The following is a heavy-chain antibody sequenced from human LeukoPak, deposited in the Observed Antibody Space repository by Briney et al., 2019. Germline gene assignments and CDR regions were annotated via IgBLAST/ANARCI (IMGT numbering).Heavy chain of an antibody. V-gene: IGHV1-8*03. CDR3: ARGSTPTVVTNYYYYMDV. CDR1: GYTFTSYD. J-gene: IGHJ6*03. CDR2: MNPNSGNT. Sequence: GESLKISCKASGYTFTSYDINWVRQATGQGLEWMGWMNPNSGNTGYAQKFQGRVTITRNTSISTAYMELSSLRSEDTAVYYCARGSTPTVVTNYYYYMDVWGKGTTVTVSS. D-gene: IGHD4-23*01.